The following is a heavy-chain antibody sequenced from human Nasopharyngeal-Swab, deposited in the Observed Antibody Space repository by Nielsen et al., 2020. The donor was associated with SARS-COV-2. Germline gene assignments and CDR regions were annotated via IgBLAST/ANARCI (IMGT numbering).Heavy chain of an antibody. V-gene: IGHV3-21*01. CDR3: ASYDFWSGSTYYYYYGMDV. CDR1: GFTFDDYA. CDR2: ISSSSSYI. J-gene: IGHJ6*02. Sequence: GESLKISCAASGFTFDDYAMNWVRQAPGKGLEWVSSISSSSSYIYYADSVKGRFTISRDNAKNSLYLQMNSLRAEDTAVYYCASYDFWSGSTYYYYYGMDVWGQGTTVTVSS. D-gene: IGHD3-3*01.